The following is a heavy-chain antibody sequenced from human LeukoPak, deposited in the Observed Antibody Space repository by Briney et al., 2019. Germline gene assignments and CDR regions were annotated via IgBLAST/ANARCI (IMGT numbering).Heavy chain of an antibody. CDR2: ISAYNGNT. V-gene: IGHV1-18*01. CDR3: ARTPIAAADNWFDP. J-gene: IGHJ5*02. D-gene: IGHD6-13*01. Sequence: ASVNVSCKASGYTFTSYGISWVRQAPGQGLEWMGWISAYNGNTNYAQKLQGRVTMTTDTSTSTAYMELRSLRSDDTAVYYCARTPIAAADNWFDPWGQGTLVTVSS. CDR1: GYTFTSYG.